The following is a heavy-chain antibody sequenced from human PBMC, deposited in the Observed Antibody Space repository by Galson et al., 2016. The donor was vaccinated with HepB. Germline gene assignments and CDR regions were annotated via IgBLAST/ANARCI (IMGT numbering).Heavy chain of an antibody. J-gene: IGHJ5*02. CDR2: IKQYGSET. V-gene: IGHV3-7*03. Sequence: SLRLSCAASGFTFSTYWMAWVRHTPPKGLEWVANIKQYGSETYYVDSLEGRLTISRDNAKNSLYLQMHSLRAEDTAVYYCARDFLFAHDLWGPGTLVTVSS. CDR3: ARDFLFAHDL. D-gene: IGHD3-3*01. CDR1: GFTFSTYW.